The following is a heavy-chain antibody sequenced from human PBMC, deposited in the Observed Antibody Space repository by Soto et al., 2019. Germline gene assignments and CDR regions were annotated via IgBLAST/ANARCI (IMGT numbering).Heavy chain of an antibody. D-gene: IGHD2-8*01. V-gene: IGHV1-18*01. J-gene: IGHJ5*02. CDR1: GYTFTSYG. Sequence: ASVKVSCKASGYTFTSYGISWVRQAPGQGLEWMGWISAYNGNTNYAQKLQGRVTMTTDTSTSTAYMELRSLRSDDTAVYYCAREDCTNGVCYFISPWFDPWGQGTLVTVS. CDR3: AREDCTNGVCYFISPWFDP. CDR2: ISAYNGNT.